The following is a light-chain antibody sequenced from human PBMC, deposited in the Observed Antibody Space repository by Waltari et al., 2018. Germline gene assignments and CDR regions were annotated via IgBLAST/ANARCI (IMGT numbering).Light chain of an antibody. Sequence: QSALTQPASVSGSPGQSITISCSGTDSDVGAYDFVSWYQQHPGKAPHLIIYEVSNRPSGTSSRFSASKYANTASLTISGLQAEDEADYYCSSYTTSSAPGVFGTGTRVTVL. J-gene: IGLJ1*01. CDR3: SSYTTSSAPGV. CDR1: DSDVGAYDF. V-gene: IGLV2-14*01. CDR2: EVS.